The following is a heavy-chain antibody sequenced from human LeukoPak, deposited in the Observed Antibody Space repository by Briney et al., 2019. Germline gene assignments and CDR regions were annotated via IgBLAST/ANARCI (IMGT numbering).Heavy chain of an antibody. V-gene: IGHV4-31*03. D-gene: IGHD4-17*01. Sequence: SSETLSLTCTVSGGSISSGGYYWSWIRQHPGKGLEWIGYTYYSGSTCYNPSLKSRVTISVDTSKNQFSLKLSSVTAADTAVYYCARATVTTGWFDPWGQGTLVTVSS. CDR2: TYYSGST. CDR3: ARATVTTGWFDP. J-gene: IGHJ5*02. CDR1: GGSISSGGYY.